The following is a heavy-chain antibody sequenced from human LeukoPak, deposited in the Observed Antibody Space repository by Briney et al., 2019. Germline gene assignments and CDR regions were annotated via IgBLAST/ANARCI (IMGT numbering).Heavy chain of an antibody. J-gene: IGHJ4*02. V-gene: IGHV3-21*01. D-gene: IGHD6-13*01. CDR1: GFTFSTYS. Sequence: GGSLRLSCAASGFTFSTYSMNWVRQAPGKGLEWVSSISSSSTYIYYADSVKGRFTISRDNAKNSLYLQMNSLRAEDTAVYYCARVFVGTADYWGQGTLVTVSS. CDR2: ISSSSTYI. CDR3: ARVFVGTADY.